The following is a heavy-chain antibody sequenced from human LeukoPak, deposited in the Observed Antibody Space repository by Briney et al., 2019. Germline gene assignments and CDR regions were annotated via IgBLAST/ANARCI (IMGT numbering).Heavy chain of an antibody. V-gene: IGHV3-23*01. Sequence: GGSLRLPCAASGFTFSSYAMSWVRQAPGKGLEWVSAISGSGGSTYYADSVKGRFTISRDNSKNTLYLQMNSLRAEDTAVYYCAKGGADYDSSGYYDPWMDYWGQGTLVTVSS. J-gene: IGHJ4*02. CDR1: GFTFSSYA. CDR3: AKGGADYDSSGYYDPWMDY. CDR2: ISGSGGST. D-gene: IGHD3-22*01.